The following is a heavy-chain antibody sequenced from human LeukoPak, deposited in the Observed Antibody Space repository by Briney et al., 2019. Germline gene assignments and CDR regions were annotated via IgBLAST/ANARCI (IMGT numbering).Heavy chain of an antibody. CDR3: ARDRVVPAATGEDALDI. Sequence: SETLSLTCTVSGGSISSYYWSWIRQPAGRGLEWIGRIYTSGSTNYNPSLKSRVTMSVDTSKNQFSLKLSSVTAADTAVYYCARDRVVPAATGEDALDIWGQGTMVTVSS. CDR1: GGSISSYY. J-gene: IGHJ3*02. CDR2: IYTSGST. D-gene: IGHD2-2*01. V-gene: IGHV4-4*07.